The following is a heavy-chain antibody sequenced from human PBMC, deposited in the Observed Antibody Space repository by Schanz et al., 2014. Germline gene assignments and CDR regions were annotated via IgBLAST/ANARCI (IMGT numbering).Heavy chain of an antibody. V-gene: IGHV7-4-1*02. CDR1: GYTFAMYD. J-gene: IGHJ4*02. CDR2: INTNTANP. CDR3: TTETIAMAGTFSI. Sequence: QVLLVQSGAEVKQPGASVKVSCKASGYTFAMYDMNWVRQAPGQGLEWMGWINTNTANPTYAQGFTGRFVYTLDASVTTAYLEISSLKAEDTAAYYCTTETIAMAGTFSIWGQGTLVTVSS. D-gene: IGHD6-19*01.